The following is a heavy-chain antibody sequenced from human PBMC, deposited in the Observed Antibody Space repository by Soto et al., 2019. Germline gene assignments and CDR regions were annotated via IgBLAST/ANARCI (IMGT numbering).Heavy chain of an antibody. V-gene: IGHV3-33*01. CDR2: IGYDGSNK. J-gene: IGHJ4*02. CDR3: ARDPQYTSSWYDY. CDR1: GCTFSSCV. D-gene: IGHD6-13*01. Sequence: GGALRLSCTASGCTFSSCVMHWVRQAPGKGLEWVAVIGYDGSNKSYADSVTDRSTISGDHSTNTLYLQMNSLRAEDTAVYYCARDPQYTSSWYDYWGQGTMVNVSS.